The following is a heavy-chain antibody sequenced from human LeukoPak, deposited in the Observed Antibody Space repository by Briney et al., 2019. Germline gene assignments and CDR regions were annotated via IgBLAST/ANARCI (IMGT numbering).Heavy chain of an antibody. V-gene: IGHV3-30*04. CDR3: AREGALHAFDI. CDR1: GFTFSSYA. CDR2: ISYDGSNK. Sequence: GRSLRLSCAASGFTFSSYAMHWVRQAPGKGLEWVAVISYDGSNKYYADSVKGRFTISRDNSKNTLYLRMNSLRAEDTAVYYCAREGALHAFDIWGQGTMVTVSS. J-gene: IGHJ3*02. D-gene: IGHD3-10*01.